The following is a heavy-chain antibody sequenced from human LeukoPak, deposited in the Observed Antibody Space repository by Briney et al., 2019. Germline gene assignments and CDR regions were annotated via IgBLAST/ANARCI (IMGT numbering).Heavy chain of an antibody. CDR3: AKGVITFGGVIQSFDY. CDR2: ISGSGGSA. Sequence: SGGSLRLSCAASGFTFSSYAMSWVRQAPGKGLEWVSAISGSGGSAYYADSVKGRFTISRDNSKNTLYLQMNSLRAEDTAVYYCAKGVITFGGVIQSFDYWGQGTLVTVSS. D-gene: IGHD3-16*02. V-gene: IGHV3-23*01. J-gene: IGHJ4*02. CDR1: GFTFSSYA.